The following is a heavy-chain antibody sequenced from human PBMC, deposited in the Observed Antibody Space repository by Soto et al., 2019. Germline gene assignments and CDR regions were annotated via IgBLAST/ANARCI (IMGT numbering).Heavy chain of an antibody. Sequence: GGSLRLSCAASGFTFSSYGMHWVRQAPGKGLEWVAVISYDGSNKYYADSVKGRFTISRDNSKNTLYLQMNSLRAEDTAVYYCAKERGIFGVSNYFDYWGQGTLVTVSS. J-gene: IGHJ4*02. V-gene: IGHV3-30*18. D-gene: IGHD3-3*01. CDR3: AKERGIFGVSNYFDY. CDR2: ISYDGSNK. CDR1: GFTFSSYG.